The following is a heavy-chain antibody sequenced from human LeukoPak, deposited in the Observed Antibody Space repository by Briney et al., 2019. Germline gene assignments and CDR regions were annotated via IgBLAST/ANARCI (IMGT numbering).Heavy chain of an antibody. Sequence: SETLSLTCNVSGDSMRNYHWTWIRQSPGKELEWIGSISYSGSTNYNPSLKNRVTMSIDTSKNQFSLKLNSVTEADTAFYYCVRSGLVRGVSTWGQGTLVTVSS. J-gene: IGHJ4*02. CDR1: GDSMRNYH. CDR3: VRSGLVRGVST. V-gene: IGHV4-59*01. CDR2: ISYSGST. D-gene: IGHD3-10*01.